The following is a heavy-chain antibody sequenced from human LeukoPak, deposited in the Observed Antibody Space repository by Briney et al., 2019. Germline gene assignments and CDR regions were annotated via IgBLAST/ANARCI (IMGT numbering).Heavy chain of an antibody. Sequence: GGSLRLSCAASGFTFSSYWMHWVRQAPGKGLLWVSHINSDGSTTNYADSVKGRFTISRDNAKNTLYLQMNSLRAEDTAVYYCAGDVTYSSGWYRYLDYWGQGTLVTVSS. CDR3: AGDVTYSSGWYRYLDY. D-gene: IGHD6-19*01. V-gene: IGHV3-74*01. J-gene: IGHJ4*02. CDR2: INSDGSTT. CDR1: GFTFSSYW.